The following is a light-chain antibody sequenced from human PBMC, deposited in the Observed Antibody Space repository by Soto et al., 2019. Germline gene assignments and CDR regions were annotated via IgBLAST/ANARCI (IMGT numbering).Light chain of an antibody. CDR2: DVS. CDR1: SSDVGGYNY. J-gene: IGLJ2*01. CDR3: SSYTSSSTPGVV. V-gene: IGLV2-14*01. Sequence: QSALTQPASVSGSPGQSITISCTGTSSDVGGYNYVSWYQQHQGKAPKLMIYDVSNRPSGVSNRFSGSKSGNTASLTISGLQAEDEADYYCSSYTSSSTPGVVFGGGTKLTVL.